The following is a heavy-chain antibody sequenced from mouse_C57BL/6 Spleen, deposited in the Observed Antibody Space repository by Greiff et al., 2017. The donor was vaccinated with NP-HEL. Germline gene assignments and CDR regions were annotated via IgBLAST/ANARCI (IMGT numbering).Heavy chain of an antibody. D-gene: IGHD1-1*01. CDR1: GYTFTSYW. Sequence: QVQLQQSAAELVKPGASVKMSCKASGYTFTSYWLTWVKQRPGQGLEWIGDIYPGSGSTNYNEKFKSKATLTVDTSSSTADMQLSSLTSEVSAVYYCARVEAYYGMGAMDYWGRGTSVTVSS. V-gene: IGHV1-55*01. J-gene: IGHJ4*01. CDR3: ARVEAYYGMGAMDY. CDR2: IYPGSGST.